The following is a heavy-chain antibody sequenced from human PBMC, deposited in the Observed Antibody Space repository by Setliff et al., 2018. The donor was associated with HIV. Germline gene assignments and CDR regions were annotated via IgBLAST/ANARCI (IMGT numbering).Heavy chain of an antibody. CDR3: AKHMVRGARTGEAFDD. Sequence: PGESLKTSCQGPGYSCTSYWIGWVRQMPGKGLEWMGIIFPGYSDTKYSPAFEGQVTISADKAINTAYLQWTSLRASDTAMYYCAKHMVRGARTGEAFDDWGHGTMVTVSS. D-gene: IGHD3-10*01. V-gene: IGHV5-51*01. J-gene: IGHJ3*01. CDR1: GYSCTSYW. CDR2: IFPGYSDT.